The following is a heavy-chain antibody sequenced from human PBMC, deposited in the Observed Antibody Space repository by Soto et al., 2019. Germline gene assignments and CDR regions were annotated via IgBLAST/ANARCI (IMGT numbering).Heavy chain of an antibody. Sequence: SETLSLTCTVSGDSIISSDFYWGWVRQPPGKGLEWIGCIFYLGSSYYNPSLKSRVTMSVDTSKNQFSLRLRSVTAADTALYFCARHSLALRKNNWFDPWGQGIMVTVSS. J-gene: IGHJ5*02. CDR2: IFYLGSS. CDR3: ARHSLALRKNNWFDP. D-gene: IGHD3-3*02. CDR1: GDSIISSDFY. V-gene: IGHV4-39*01.